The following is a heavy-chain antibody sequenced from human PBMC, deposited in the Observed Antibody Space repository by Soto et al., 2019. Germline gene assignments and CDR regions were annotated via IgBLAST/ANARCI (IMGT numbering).Heavy chain of an antibody. CDR2: ISAYNGNT. Sequence: ASVKVSCKASGYTFTSYGISWVRQAPGQGLEWMGWISAYNGNTNYAQKLQGRVTMTTDTSTSTAYMELRSLRSDDTAVYYCASSPDIVATSPDYFDYWGQGTLVTVSS. J-gene: IGHJ4*02. CDR1: GYTFTSYG. V-gene: IGHV1-18*01. CDR3: ASSPDIVATSPDYFDY. D-gene: IGHD5-12*01.